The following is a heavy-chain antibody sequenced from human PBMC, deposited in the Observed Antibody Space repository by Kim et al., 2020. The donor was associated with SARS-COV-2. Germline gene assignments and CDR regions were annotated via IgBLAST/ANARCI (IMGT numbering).Heavy chain of an antibody. CDR1: GFRFSAAY. CDR3: VTDWGPSGGRQNGYF. J-gene: IGHJ2*01. V-gene: IGHV3-15*07. Sequence: GGSLRLSCVASGFRFSAAYIHWVRQAPGKGLEWVGRIKSREDGETTDFAAPVRGRFSISRDDSRNTVHLQMNSLKPDDTAVYHCVTDWGPSGGRQNGYF. D-gene: IGHD2-15*01. CDR2: IKSREDGETT.